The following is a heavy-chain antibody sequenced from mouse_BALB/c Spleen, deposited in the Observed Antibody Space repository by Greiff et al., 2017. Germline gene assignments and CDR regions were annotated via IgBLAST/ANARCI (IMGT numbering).Heavy chain of an antibody. J-gene: IGHJ2*01. CDR2: ISSGGST. CDR3: ARGGAYGSDY. D-gene: IGHD1-1*01. CDR1: GFTFSSYA. V-gene: IGHV5-6-5*01. Sequence: EVKLVESGGGLVKPGGSLKLSCAASGFTFSSYAMSWVRQTPEKRLEWVASISSGGSTYYPDSVKGRFTISRDNARNILYLQMSSLRSEDTAMYYCARGGAYGSDYWGQGTTLTVSS.